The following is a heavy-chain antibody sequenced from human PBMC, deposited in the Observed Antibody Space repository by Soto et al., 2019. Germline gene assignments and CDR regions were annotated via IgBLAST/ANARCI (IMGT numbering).Heavy chain of an antibody. V-gene: IGHV4-34*01. CDR3: ARDKITGLFDY. J-gene: IGHJ4*02. CDR2: INHSGRT. D-gene: IGHD2-8*02. Sequence: QVQLQQWGAGLLKPSETLSLTCAVYGGSFSGYYWTWIRQPPGTGLEWIGEINHSGRTNYNPSLKSRVTLSVATSKNQFSLKLTSVTAADTAVYYCARDKITGLFDYWGQGTLVTVSS. CDR1: GGSFSGYY.